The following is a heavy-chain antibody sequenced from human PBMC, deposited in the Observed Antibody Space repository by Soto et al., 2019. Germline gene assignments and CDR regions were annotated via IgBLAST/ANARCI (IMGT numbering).Heavy chain of an antibody. CDR2: INPISGGT. CDR3: ARATKQGGYDILTAYGMDV. Sequence: ASVKACCKASGYTFTGYYMHWVRQAPGQGLEWMGWINPISGGTNYAQKFQGWVTMTRDTSISTAYMELSRLRSDDTAVYYCARATKQGGYDILTAYGMDVWAKGPRSPSP. D-gene: IGHD3-9*01. CDR1: GYTFTGYY. V-gene: IGHV1-2*04. J-gene: IGHJ6*02.